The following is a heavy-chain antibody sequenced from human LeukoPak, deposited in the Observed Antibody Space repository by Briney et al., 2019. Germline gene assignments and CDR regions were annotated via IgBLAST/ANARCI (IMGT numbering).Heavy chain of an antibody. D-gene: IGHD3-16*01. J-gene: IGHJ6*03. CDR1: GYTFTSYY. CDR2: INPSGGST. V-gene: IGHV1-46*01. Sequence: ASVKVSCKASGYTFTSYYMHWVRQAPGQGLEWMGIINPSGGSTSYAQKFQGRVTMTRNTAISTAYMELSNLRSDDTAVYYCARAPIWGGLVSYYYMDVWGKGTTVTISS. CDR3: ARAPIWGGLVSYYYMDV.